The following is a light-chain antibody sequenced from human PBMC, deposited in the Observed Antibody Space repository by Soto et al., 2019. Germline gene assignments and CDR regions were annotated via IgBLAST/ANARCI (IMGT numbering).Light chain of an antibody. CDR1: SSDVGSRNL. J-gene: IGLJ3*02. Sequence: QSALTQPASVSGSPGQSITISCTGTSSDVGSRNLVSWYQQHPGKAPKLIIYEVTKWPSGVSNRFSGSKSGNTASLTIFGLQAEDEADYYWCSYAGSYTWVFGGGTKLTVL. V-gene: IGLV2-23*02. CDR2: EVT. CDR3: CSYAGSYTWV.